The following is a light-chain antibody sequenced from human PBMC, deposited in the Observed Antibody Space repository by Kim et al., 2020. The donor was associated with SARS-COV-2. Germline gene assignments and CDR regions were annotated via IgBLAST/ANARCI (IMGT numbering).Light chain of an antibody. CDR2: VNEGGH. J-gene: IGLJ3*02. CDR3: QTWVAGIQV. CDR1: SGHINYA. Sequence: QLVLTQSPSASASLGASVKLTCSLSSGHINYAIAWHQHQPPKGPRYLMMVNEGGHTKGDGIPDRFSGSSSGAERYLTISSLQSEDEAEYYCQTWVAGIQVFGGGTQLTVL. V-gene: IGLV4-69*01.